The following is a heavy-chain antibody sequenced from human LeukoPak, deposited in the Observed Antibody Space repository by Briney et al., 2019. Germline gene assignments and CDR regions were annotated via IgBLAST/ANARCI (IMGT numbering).Heavy chain of an antibody. Sequence: KAGRSLRLSCAASGFTFSSYGMHWVRQAPGKGLEWVSSISSSSSYIYYADSVKGRFTISRDNAKNSLYLQMNSLRAEDTAVYYCARAWRATHYFDYWGQGTLVTVSS. CDR3: ARAWRATHYFDY. D-gene: IGHD1-1*01. CDR2: ISSSSSYI. CDR1: GFTFSSYG. J-gene: IGHJ4*02. V-gene: IGHV3-21*01.